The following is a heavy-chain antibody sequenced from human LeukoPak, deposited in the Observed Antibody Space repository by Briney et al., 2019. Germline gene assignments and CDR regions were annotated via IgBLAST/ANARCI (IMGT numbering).Heavy chain of an antibody. CDR3: ARGRKYSSSWTN. D-gene: IGHD6-13*01. V-gene: IGHV4-34*01. J-gene: IGHJ4*02. Sequence: PSETLSLTCAVYGGSFSGYYWSWIRQPPGKGLKWIGEISHSGSTNYNPSLKSRVTISVDTSKNQFSLKLSSVTAADTAVYYCARGRKYSSSWTNWGQGTLVTVSS. CDR2: ISHSGST. CDR1: GGSFSGYY.